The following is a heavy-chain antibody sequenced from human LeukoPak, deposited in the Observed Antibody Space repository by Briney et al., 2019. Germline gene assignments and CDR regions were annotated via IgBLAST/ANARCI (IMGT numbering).Heavy chain of an antibody. V-gene: IGHV4-34*01. Sequence: PSETLSLTCAVYGGSFSGYYWSWIRQPPGKGLEWIGEIKHSGSTNYNPSLKSRVTISVDTSKNQFSLKLSSVTAADTAVYYCARGTGYSYGLYYFDYWGQGTLVTVSS. CDR1: GGSFSGYY. CDR2: IKHSGST. D-gene: IGHD5-18*01. CDR3: ARGTGYSYGLYYFDY. J-gene: IGHJ4*02.